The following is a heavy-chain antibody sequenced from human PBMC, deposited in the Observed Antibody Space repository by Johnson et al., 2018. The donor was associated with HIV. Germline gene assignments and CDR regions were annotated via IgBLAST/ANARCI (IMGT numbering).Heavy chain of an antibody. CDR3: ARKSGANNALDI. J-gene: IGHJ3*02. CDR2: ICSAGDT. D-gene: IGHD1-26*01. Sequence: VQLVESGGGLVQPGGSLRLSCAASGFTVSSYYMHWVRQATGKGLEWVSAICSAGDTYYADSVKGRFTISRENAKNSVSLQMNSLSAEDTAVYYCARKSGANNALDIWGQGTMVTVSS. V-gene: IGHV3-13*01. CDR1: GFTVSSYY.